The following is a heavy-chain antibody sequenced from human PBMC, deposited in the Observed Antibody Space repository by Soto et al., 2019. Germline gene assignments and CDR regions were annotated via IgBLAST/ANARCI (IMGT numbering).Heavy chain of an antibody. CDR3: ARAAPMAAGTSGAFDI. V-gene: IGHV1-2*04. D-gene: IGHD6-13*01. Sequence: QVQLVQSGAEVKKPGASVKVSCKASGYTFTGYYMHWVRQAPGQGLEWMGWINPNSGGTNYAQKFQGWVTMTRDTSTSTAYMELSRLRSDDTAVYYCARAAPMAAGTSGAFDIWGQGTMVTVSS. CDR2: INPNSGGT. J-gene: IGHJ3*02. CDR1: GYTFTGYY.